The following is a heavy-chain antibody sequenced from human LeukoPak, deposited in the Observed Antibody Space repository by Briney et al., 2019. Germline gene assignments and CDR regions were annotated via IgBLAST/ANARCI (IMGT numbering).Heavy chain of an antibody. V-gene: IGHV1-2*06. CDR2: INSNTGDT. J-gene: IGHJ4*02. CDR3: AREVEASSRGFDY. CDR1: GYSFAGYY. Sequence: ASVKVSCKASGYSFAGYYMHWVRQAPGQGLEWVGRINSNTGDTNYAQKFQGRVTMTRDTSISTGYMELSRLRSDDTAMYYCAREVEASSRGFDYWGQGTLVTVSS.